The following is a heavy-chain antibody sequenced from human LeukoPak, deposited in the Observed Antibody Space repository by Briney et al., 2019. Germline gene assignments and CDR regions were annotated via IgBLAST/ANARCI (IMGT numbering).Heavy chain of an antibody. V-gene: IGHV4-34*01. CDR1: GFTLDDYT. J-gene: IGHJ4*02. CDR2: INHSGST. CDR3: ARLYSYARTRFDY. D-gene: IGHD5-18*01. Sequence: GSLRLSCAAYGFTLDDYTMYWIGPAAGRGLEWIGEINHSGSTNYNPTLKSRATISVDTSKNQFSLKLSSVTAADTAVYYCARLYSYARTRFDYWGQGTLVTVSS.